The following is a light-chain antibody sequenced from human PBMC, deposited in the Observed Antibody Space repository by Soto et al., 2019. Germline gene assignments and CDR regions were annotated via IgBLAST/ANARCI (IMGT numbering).Light chain of an antibody. J-gene: IGLJ2*01. CDR1: SSNIAAGYN. CDR3: QSYDRSLSGSRVV. CDR2: GDN. V-gene: IGLV1-40*01. Sequence: QSVLTQPPSVSGAPGQRVTISCIGGSSNIAAGYNVHWYQQLPGTAPKLLISGDNNRPSGVPDRFSGTKSGTSASLAITGLQDEDEADYYCQSYDRSLSGSRVVFGGGTKLTVL.